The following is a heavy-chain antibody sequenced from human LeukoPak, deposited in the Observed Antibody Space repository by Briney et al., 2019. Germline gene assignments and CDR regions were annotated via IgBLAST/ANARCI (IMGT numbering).Heavy chain of an antibody. V-gene: IGHV3-21*01. D-gene: IGHD5-18*01. CDR1: GFTFSSHD. CDR3: ARVHLRGYSYGIIDY. J-gene: IGHJ4*02. CDR2: ITGSSKSI. Sequence: GGSLRLSCATSGFTFSSHDMNWVRQAPGKGLEWVSSITGSSKSIDYADSVKGRFAISRDNAKNSLFLQIDSLRVEDTAVYYCARVHLRGYSYGIIDYWGQGTLVTVSS.